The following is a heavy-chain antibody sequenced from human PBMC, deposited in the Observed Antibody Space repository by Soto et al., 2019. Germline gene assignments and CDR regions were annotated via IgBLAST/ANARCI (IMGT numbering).Heavy chain of an antibody. CDR1: GFTFSSNA. V-gene: IGHV3-23*01. Sequence: EQLLESGGGLVQPGGSLRLSCAASGFTFSSNAMSWVRQAPGKGLEWVSGISSRGGNTYYADSVKGRFTISRDNSKNTVFLQMNSLRAEDTAVYHCAKAYDFWSGGWFDPWGQGTLVTVSS. D-gene: IGHD3-3*01. CDR3: AKAYDFWSGGWFDP. J-gene: IGHJ5*02. CDR2: ISSRGGNT.